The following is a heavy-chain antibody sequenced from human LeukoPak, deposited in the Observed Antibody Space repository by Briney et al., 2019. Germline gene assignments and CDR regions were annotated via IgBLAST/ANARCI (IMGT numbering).Heavy chain of an antibody. Sequence: GGSLRLSCAASGFTFRTFSMNWVRQAPGKGLEWLSHISSGSSPIYYADSVKGRFTISRDDAQNLVYLQMNSLRAEDTAVYYCTYLRTPYYNDKWLDPWGQGALVTVSS. CDR2: ISSGSSPI. J-gene: IGHJ5*02. CDR3: TYLRTPYYNDKWLDP. D-gene: IGHD3/OR15-3a*01. V-gene: IGHV3-48*04. CDR1: GFTFRTFS.